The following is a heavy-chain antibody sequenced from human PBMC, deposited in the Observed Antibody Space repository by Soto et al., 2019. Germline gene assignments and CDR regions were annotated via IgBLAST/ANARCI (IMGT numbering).Heavy chain of an antibody. CDR1: GFTFSSYG. Sequence: GGSLRLSCAASGFTFSSYGRHWVRQAPGKGLEWVAVIWYDGSNKYYADSVKGRFTISRDNSKNTLYLQMNSLRAEDTAVYYCARDRYDSSGSWFDPWGQGTLVTVSS. CDR2: IWYDGSNK. D-gene: IGHD3-22*01. CDR3: ARDRYDSSGSWFDP. V-gene: IGHV3-33*01. J-gene: IGHJ5*02.